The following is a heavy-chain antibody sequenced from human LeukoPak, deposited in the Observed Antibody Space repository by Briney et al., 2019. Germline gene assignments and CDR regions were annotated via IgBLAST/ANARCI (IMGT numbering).Heavy chain of an antibody. CDR2: ISSSSSTI. V-gene: IGHV3-48*01. Sequence: GGSLRLSCAASGFTFSSYSMNWVRQAPGKGLEWVSYISSSSSTIYYADSVKGRFTISRDNAKNSLYLQMNSLRAEDTAVYYCARDRDYGENPDAFDIWGQGTMVTVSS. CDR3: ARDRDYGENPDAFDI. CDR1: GFTFSSYS. J-gene: IGHJ3*02. D-gene: IGHD4-17*01.